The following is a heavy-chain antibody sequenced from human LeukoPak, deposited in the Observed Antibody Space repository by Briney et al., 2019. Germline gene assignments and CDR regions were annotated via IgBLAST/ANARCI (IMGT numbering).Heavy chain of an antibody. CDR1: GYTLTELS. Sequence: ASVKVSCKVSGYTLTELSMHWVRQAPGKGLEWMGGFEPEVGETIYAQKFQGRVTMTEDTSTDTAYMDLSSLRSEDTAVYYCATQSSDPDYYDSSEYAEGVKEWGQGTLVTVSS. D-gene: IGHD3-22*01. J-gene: IGHJ4*02. CDR2: FEPEVGET. V-gene: IGHV1-24*01. CDR3: ATQSSDPDYYDSSEYAEGVKE.